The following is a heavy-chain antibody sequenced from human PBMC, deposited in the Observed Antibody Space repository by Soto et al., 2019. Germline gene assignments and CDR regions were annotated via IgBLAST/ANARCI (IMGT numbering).Heavy chain of an antibody. J-gene: IGHJ5*02. V-gene: IGHV3-48*02. CDR1: GFTFSSYS. CDR2: IISSSSTI. CDR3: AREAPRDLNWFDP. Sequence: EVQLVESGGGLVQPGGSLRLSCAASGFTFSSYSMNWVRQAPGKGLEWVSYIISSSSTIYYADSVKGRFTISRDNAKNSLYLQMNSLRDEDTAVYYCAREAPRDLNWFDPWGQGTLVTVSS.